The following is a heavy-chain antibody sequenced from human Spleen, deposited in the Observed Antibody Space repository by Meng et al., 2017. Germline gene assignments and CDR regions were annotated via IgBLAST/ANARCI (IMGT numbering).Heavy chain of an antibody. CDR2: ISASGSTI. V-gene: IGHV3-48*03. Sequence: GGSLRLSCAVSGFILSSYEMNWVRQAPGKGLEWLAYISASGSTIYYADSVKGRFTISRDNAKKSLYLQMNSLRAEDMALYYCAKDIRSYGSGSFDYWGQGTLVTVSS. CDR3: AKDIRSYGSGSFDY. J-gene: IGHJ4*02. D-gene: IGHD3-10*01. CDR1: GFILSSYE.